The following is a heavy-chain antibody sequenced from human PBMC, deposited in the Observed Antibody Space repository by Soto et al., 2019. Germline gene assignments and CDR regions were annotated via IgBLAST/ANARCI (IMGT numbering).Heavy chain of an antibody. CDR3: ARRDTAMVSGYYYGMDV. Sequence: GESLKISCKGSGYSFTSYWISWVRQMPGKGLEWMGRIDPSDSYTNYSPSFQGHVTISADKSISTAYPQWSSLKASDTAMYYCARRDTAMVSGYYYGMDVWGQGTTVTVSS. CDR1: GYSFTSYW. J-gene: IGHJ6*02. CDR2: IDPSDSYT. D-gene: IGHD5-18*01. V-gene: IGHV5-10-1*01.